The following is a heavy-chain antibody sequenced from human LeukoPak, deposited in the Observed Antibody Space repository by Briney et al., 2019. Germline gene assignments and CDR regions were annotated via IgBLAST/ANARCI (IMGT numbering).Heavy chain of an antibody. V-gene: IGHV3-23*01. J-gene: IGHJ4*02. CDR3: ARVNSGYSYGNYYFDY. Sequence: GGSLRLSCAASGLIFRNYAMTWVRQAPGKGLEWVSTIAGDGATTYYADSVRGRFTISRENAKNSLYLQMNSLRAEDTAVYYCARVNSGYSYGNYYFDYWGQGTLVTVSS. D-gene: IGHD5-18*01. CDR1: GLIFRNYA. CDR2: IAGDGATT.